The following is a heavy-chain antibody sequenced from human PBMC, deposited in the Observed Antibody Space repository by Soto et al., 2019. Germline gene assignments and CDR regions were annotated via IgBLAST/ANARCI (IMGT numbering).Heavy chain of an antibody. Sequence: EVKLVESGGGLVQPGGSLRLSCAASGFTFSSFWMSWVRQTPGKGLEWVANIKQDGSETRYVDSVKGRFTISRDNAKNSLYLQIDSLRAEDTAAYYCAGSSGWLDYYWGQGILVTVSS. CDR2: IKQDGSET. CDR3: AGSSGWLDYY. J-gene: IGHJ4*02. V-gene: IGHV3-7*04. D-gene: IGHD3-22*01. CDR1: GFTFSSFW.